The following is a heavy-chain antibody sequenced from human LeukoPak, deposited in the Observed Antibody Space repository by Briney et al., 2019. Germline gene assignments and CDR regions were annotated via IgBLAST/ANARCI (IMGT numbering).Heavy chain of an antibody. D-gene: IGHD3-22*01. CDR1: GFTFSSYG. J-gene: IGHJ4*02. CDR2: IWYDGSNK. CDR3: ASGGPDYYDSSGYYPSPPDY. Sequence: GGSLRLSCAAPGFTFSSYGMHWVRQAPGKGLEWVAVIWYDGSNKYYADSVKGRFTISRDNSKNTLYLQMNSLRAEDTAVYYCASGGPDYYDSSGYYPSPPDYWGQGTLVTVSS. V-gene: IGHV3-33*01.